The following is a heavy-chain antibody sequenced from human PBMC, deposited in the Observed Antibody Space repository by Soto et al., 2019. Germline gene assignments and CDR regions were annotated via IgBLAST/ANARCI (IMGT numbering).Heavy chain of an antibody. CDR2: IRSKANSYAT. CDR1: GFAFSGST. J-gene: IGHJ6*02. Sequence: GGSLRLSCAGSGFAFSGSTIHWVRQASGKGLEWVGRIRSKANSYATAYAASVKGRFIISRDDSKTTAYLQMSSLKIEDTAVYYCFRQNYFSYRGMDVWGQGTKVTVYS. V-gene: IGHV3-73*01. D-gene: IGHD1-7*01. CDR3: FRQNYFSYRGMDV.